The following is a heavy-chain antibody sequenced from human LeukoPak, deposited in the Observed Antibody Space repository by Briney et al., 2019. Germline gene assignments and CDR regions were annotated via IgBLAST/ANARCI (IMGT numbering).Heavy chain of an antibody. CDR1: GFTFSSYS. D-gene: IGHD3-3*01. CDR3: ARDRPQIITIFGVVVL. CDR2: ISSSSSTI. V-gene: IGHV3-48*04. Sequence: PGGSLRLSCAASGFTFSSYSMNWVRQAPGKGLEWVSYISSSSSTIYYADSVKGRFTISRDNAKNSLYLQMNSLRAEDTGVYYCARDRPQIITIFGVVVLWGQGTLVTVSS. J-gene: IGHJ4*02.